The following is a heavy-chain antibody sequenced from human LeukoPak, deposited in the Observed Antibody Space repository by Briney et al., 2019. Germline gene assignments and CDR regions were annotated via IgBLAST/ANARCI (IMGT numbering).Heavy chain of an antibody. V-gene: IGHV1-69*04. D-gene: IGHD3-10*01. J-gene: IGHJ4*02. CDR1: GGTFSSYA. Sequence: ASVKVSCKASGGTFSSYAISWVRQAPGQGLEWMGRIIPILGIANYAQKFRGRVTITADKSTSTAYMELSSLRSEDTAVYYCAREVAKNYYGSGSYYNAFDYWGQGTLVTVSS. CDR3: AREVAKNYYGSGSYYNAFDY. CDR2: IIPILGIA.